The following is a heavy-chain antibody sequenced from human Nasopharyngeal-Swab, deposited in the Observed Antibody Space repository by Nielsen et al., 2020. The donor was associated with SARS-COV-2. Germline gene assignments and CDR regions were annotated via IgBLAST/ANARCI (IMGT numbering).Heavy chain of an antibody. CDR3: AREASAYFDY. CDR1: GGSFRTSTSDY. CDR2: LHYSGTT. Sequence: SETLSLTCTVSGGSFRTSTSDYWGWIRQPPGKGLEWIGTLHYSGTTYYNPSLKSRVTMSVDTSRNQFSLKLSSVTAADTAVYYCAREASAYFDYWGQGILVTVLS. V-gene: IGHV4-39*02. J-gene: IGHJ4*02.